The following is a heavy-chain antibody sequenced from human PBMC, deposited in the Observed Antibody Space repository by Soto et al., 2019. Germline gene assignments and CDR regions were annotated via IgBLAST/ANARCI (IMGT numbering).Heavy chain of an antibody. J-gene: IGHJ6*02. CDR1: GGSISSGGYY. CDR3: AIRFLEWLPNYYYYYGMDV. CDR2: IYYSGST. V-gene: IGHV4-31*03. D-gene: IGHD3-3*01. Sequence: SETLSLTCTVSGGSISSGGYYWSWIRQHPGKGLEWIGYIYYSGSTYYNPSLKSRVTLSVDTSKNQFSLKLSSVTAADTAVYYCAIRFLEWLPNYYYYYGMDVWGQGTTVTVSS.